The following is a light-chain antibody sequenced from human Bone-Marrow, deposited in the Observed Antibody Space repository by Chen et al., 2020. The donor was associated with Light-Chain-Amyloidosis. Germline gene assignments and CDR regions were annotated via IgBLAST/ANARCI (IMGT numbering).Light chain of an antibody. V-gene: IGLV1-44*01. Sequence: QSVLTPPPSASGTPGQRITISCSGSSSNIQYNDVNWYHQLPGTAPKFLIHNNHQRPSGVPDRFSGSKSGTSASLAISGLQSEDEGDYYCASWDDSLKAYVFGSGTRVAVL. J-gene: IGLJ1*01. CDR3: ASWDDSLKAYV. CDR1: SSNIQYND. CDR2: NNH.